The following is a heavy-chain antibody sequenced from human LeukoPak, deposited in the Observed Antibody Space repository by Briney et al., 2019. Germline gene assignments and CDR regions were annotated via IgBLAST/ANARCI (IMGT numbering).Heavy chain of an antibody. Sequence: SETLSLTCSVSGGSIRTSTYYWGWIRQSPGKGLEWVGNIFDSGSTYCNPSLMGRASMSVDTSKNQLSLRLIFVTAADTSVYYCAGAVAGEEYYFDYWGQGTLVTVSS. CDR2: IFDSGST. V-gene: IGHV4-39*01. CDR3: AGAVAGEEYYFDY. J-gene: IGHJ4*02. D-gene: IGHD6-19*01. CDR1: GGSIRTSTYY.